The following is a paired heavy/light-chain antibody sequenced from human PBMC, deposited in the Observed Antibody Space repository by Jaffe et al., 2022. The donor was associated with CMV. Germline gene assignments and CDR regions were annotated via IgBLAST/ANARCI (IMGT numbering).Light chain of an antibody. CDR1: QGISNY. J-gene: IGKJ4*01. Sequence: DIQMTQSPSSLSASVGDRVTITCRASQGISNYLAWFQQKPGKAPKSLIYAASSLQSGVPSKFSGSGSGTDFTLTISSLQPEDFATYYCQQYNSYPETFGGGTKVEIK. CDR2: AAS. V-gene: IGKV1-16*02. CDR3: QQYNSYPET.
Heavy chain of an antibody. CDR2: ISAYNGNT. CDR3: ARRGTVTGTYDY. CDR1: GYTFTSYG. D-gene: IGHD4-17*01. V-gene: IGHV1-18*04. Sequence: QVQLVQSGAEVKKPGASVKVSCKASGYTFTSYGISWVRQAPGQGLEWMGWISAYNGNTNYAQKLQGRVTMTTDTSTSTAYMELRSLRSDDTAVYYCARRGTVTGTYDYWGQGTLVTVSS. J-gene: IGHJ4*02.